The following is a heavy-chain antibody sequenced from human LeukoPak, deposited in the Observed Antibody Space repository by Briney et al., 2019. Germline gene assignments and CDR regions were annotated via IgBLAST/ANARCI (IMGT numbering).Heavy chain of an antibody. Sequence: ASVKVSCKASGYTFTRYGISWVRQAPGQGLEWMGWINTDTGNPTYAQGFTGRFVFSLDTSVSTAYLQISSLKAEDTAVYYCARVGYDFWSGFLNDAFDIWGQGTMVTVSS. D-gene: IGHD3-3*01. CDR1: GYTFTRYG. CDR2: INTDTGNP. V-gene: IGHV7-4-1*02. CDR3: ARVGYDFWSGFLNDAFDI. J-gene: IGHJ3*02.